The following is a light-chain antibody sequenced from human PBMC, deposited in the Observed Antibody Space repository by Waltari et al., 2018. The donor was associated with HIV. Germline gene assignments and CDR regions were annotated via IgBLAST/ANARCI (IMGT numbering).Light chain of an antibody. CDR2: AAS. CDR3: QQSYNTPPWT. J-gene: IGKJ1*01. V-gene: IGKV1-39*01. Sequence: DIQMTQSPPSLSASVGDRVTITCRASQSISSYLNWYQHKPGKAPKLLIYAASSLQSGVPSRFSGSGSGTDFTLTISSLQPEDFATYYCQQSYNTPPWTFGQGTKVAFK. CDR1: QSISSY.